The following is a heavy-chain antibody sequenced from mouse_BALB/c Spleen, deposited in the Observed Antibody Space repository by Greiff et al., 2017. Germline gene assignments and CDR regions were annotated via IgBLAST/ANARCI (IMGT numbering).Heavy chain of an antibody. J-gene: IGHJ4*01. CDR1: GYTFSSYW. D-gene: IGHD2-1*01. Sequence: VQLQQSGAELMKPGASVKISCKATGYTFSSYWIEWVKQRPGHGLEWIGEILPGSGSTNYNEKFKGKATFTADTSSNTAYMQLSSLTSEDSASYYCARHGNYDYAVGYWGQGTSGTVSS. CDR3: ARHGNYDYAVGY. CDR2: ILPGSGST. V-gene: IGHV1-9*01.